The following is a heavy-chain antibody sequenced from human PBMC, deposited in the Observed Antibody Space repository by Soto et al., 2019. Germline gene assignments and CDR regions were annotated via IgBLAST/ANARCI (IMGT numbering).Heavy chain of an antibody. D-gene: IGHD3-16*01. Sequence: ASVKVSCKASEYTFTGYYIHWMRQAPGQGLEWMGWINPNSGGTNYAQKFQGRLTMTRDTSISTAYMELSRLTSDDTVVYYCARDRASSGGNTFDVWGQGTMVTVSS. J-gene: IGHJ3*01. CDR2: INPNSGGT. CDR3: ARDRASSGGNTFDV. V-gene: IGHV1-2*02. CDR1: EYTFTGYY.